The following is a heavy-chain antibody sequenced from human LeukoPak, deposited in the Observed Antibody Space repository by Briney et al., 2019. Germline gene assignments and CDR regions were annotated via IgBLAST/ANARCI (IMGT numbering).Heavy chain of an antibody. CDR2: IYYSGST. J-gene: IGHJ4*02. D-gene: IGHD5-18*01. CDR1: GGSISSSSYY. Sequence: SETLSLTCTVSGGSISSSSYYWGWIRQPPGRGLEWIGSIYYSGSTYYNSSLKSRVTISVDTSKNQFSLKLSSVTAADTAVYYCARTFGYSYGYLDHWGQGTLVTVSS. V-gene: IGHV4-39*01. CDR3: ARTFGYSYGYLDH.